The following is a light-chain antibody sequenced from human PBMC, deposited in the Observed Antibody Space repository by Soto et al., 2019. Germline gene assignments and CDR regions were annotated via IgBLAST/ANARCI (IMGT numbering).Light chain of an antibody. CDR1: ISNIGNNY. CDR3: AAWDDTVRSYV. Sequence: QSVLTQPSSVSGTPGQGVTISCSGSISNIGNNYVYWFQQLPGTAPKVLTNRNDQRRSGVPDRFSGSKSGTSASLAISGLRSEDEADYYCAAWDDTVRSYVFGTGTKVTVL. V-gene: IGLV1-47*01. J-gene: IGLJ1*01. CDR2: RND.